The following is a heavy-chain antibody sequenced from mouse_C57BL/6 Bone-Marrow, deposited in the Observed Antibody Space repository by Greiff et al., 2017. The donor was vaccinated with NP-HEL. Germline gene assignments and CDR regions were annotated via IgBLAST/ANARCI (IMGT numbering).Heavy chain of an antibody. CDR1: GYTFTSYG. J-gene: IGHJ1*03. Sequence: VQLQQSGAELARPGASVKLSCKASGYTFTSYGLCWVKQRTGQGLEWIGEIYPRCGNTYYNEKFKGKARLTADKSSRTAYMELRSLTSEDSAVYFCARWNPRDFDDWGRGTTVTVSS. V-gene: IGHV1-81*01. CDR3: ARWNPRDFDD. CDR2: IYPRCGNT.